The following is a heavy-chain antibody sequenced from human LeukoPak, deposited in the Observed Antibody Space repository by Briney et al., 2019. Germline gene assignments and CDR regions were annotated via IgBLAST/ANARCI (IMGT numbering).Heavy chain of an antibody. CDR3: ARGTPTTRDFDY. CDR1: GLPFSSYN. V-gene: IGHV3-21*01. D-gene: IGHD4-11*01. J-gene: IGHJ4*02. CDR2: ISSSSNYI. Sequence: GGSLRLSCAASGLPFSSYNMNWVRQAPGKGLEWVSFISSSSNYIYYTDSVKGRFTISRDNAKNSLFLQMNSLRAEDTAVYYCARGTPTTRDFDYWGQGTLVTVSS.